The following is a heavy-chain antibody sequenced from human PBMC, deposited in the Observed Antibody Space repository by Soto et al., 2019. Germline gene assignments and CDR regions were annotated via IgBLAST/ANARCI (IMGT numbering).Heavy chain of an antibody. CDR2: IYYSGST. CDR3: ARSVAAAFYGWFDP. Sequence: PSGTLXLTCTVPGGSISSYYWSWIRQPPGKGLEWIGYIYYSGSTNYNPSLKSRVTISVDTSKNQFSLKLSPVTAADTAVYYCARSVAAAFYGWFDPWGQGTLVTVS. J-gene: IGHJ5*02. CDR1: GGSISSYY. V-gene: IGHV4-59*01. D-gene: IGHD6-13*01.